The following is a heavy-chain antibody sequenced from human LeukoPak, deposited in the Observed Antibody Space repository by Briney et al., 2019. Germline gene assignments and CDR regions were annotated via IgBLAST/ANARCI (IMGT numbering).Heavy chain of an antibody. Sequence: GGSLRLSCAASGFTFDDYGMSWVRQAPGKGLEWVSGINWNGGSTGYADSVKGRFTISRDNAKNSLYLQMNSLRAEDTALYYCARDAIAVADLPLDYWGQGTLVTVSS. CDR3: ARDAIAVADLPLDY. D-gene: IGHD6-19*01. CDR1: GFTFDDYG. V-gene: IGHV3-20*04. J-gene: IGHJ4*02. CDR2: INWNGGST.